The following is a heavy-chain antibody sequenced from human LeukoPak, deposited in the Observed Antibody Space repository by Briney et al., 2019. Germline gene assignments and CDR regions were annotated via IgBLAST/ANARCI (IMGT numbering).Heavy chain of an antibody. D-gene: IGHD1-26*01. V-gene: IGHV3-30*02. CDR2: IRYDGSNK. CDR3: AKDWGGSYYANPFDL. J-gene: IGHJ3*01. Sequence: PGGSLRLSCAASGFTFSSYGMHWVRQAPGKGLEWVAFIRYDGSNKYYADSVKARFTISRDNSKNTLYLQMDSLRAEDTALYYCAKDWGGSYYANPFDLWGQGTMVSVSS. CDR1: GFTFSSYG.